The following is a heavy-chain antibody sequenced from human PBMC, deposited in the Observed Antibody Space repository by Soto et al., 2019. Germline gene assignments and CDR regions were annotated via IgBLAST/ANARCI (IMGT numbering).Heavy chain of an antibody. V-gene: IGHV4-59*01. CDR3: ARDGVGATATYYYGMDV. CDR2: IYYSGIT. CDR1: GGSISSYY. D-gene: IGHD1-26*01. Sequence: PSETLSLTCTVSGGSISSYYWSWIRQPPGKGLEWIGYIYYSGITNYNPSLKSRVTISVDTSKNQFSLKLSSVTAADTAVYYCARDGVGATATYYYGMDVWGQGTTVTVSS. J-gene: IGHJ6*02.